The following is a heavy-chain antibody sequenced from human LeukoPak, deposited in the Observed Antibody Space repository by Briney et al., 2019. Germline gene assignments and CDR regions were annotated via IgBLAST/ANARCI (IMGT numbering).Heavy chain of an antibody. CDR3: VYSPHAFDI. CDR1: GSRFTSFW. CDR2: IYRSDSDT. J-gene: IGHJ3*02. D-gene: IGHD2-21*01. Sequence: GASLKISCKGSGSRFTSFWIGWVRQMPGKGLECMGIIYRSDSDTRYSPSFQGQVTISADKSISTADQQCSSLKASDTAMYYCVYSPHAFDIWGQGTMVTVSS. V-gene: IGHV5-51*01.